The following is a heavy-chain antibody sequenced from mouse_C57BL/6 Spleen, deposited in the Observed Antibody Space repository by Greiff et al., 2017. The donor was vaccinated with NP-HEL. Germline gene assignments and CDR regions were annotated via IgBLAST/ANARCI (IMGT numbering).Heavy chain of an antibody. J-gene: IGHJ1*03. CDR2: ISNGGGRT. Sequence: EVQGVESGGGLVQPGGSLKLSCEASGFTFSDYYMHWVRQTPEKRLEWVAYISNGGGRTYYPNTVKGRFTISRDNAKNTLYLQMSLLTSEDTAMYYCARQTTHRHFEVGGTGTTVTVSS. V-gene: IGHV5-12*01. CDR1: GFTFSDYY. CDR3: ARQTTHRHFEV. D-gene: IGHD5-5*01.